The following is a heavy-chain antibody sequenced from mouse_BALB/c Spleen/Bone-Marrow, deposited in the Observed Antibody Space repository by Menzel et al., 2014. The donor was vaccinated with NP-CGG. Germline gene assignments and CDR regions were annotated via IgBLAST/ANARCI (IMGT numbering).Heavy chain of an antibody. D-gene: IGHD3-3*01. V-gene: IGHV1-80*01. CDR2: IYPGDGDT. CDR1: GYAFSSYW. Sequence: QVQLKQSGAELVRPGSSVKISCKAFGYAFSSYWMNWVKQRPGQGLEWIGQIYPGDGDTNYNGKFKGKATLTADKSSSTAYMQLSSLTSEDSAAYFCARRGPGFDYWGQGTTLTVSS. CDR3: ARRGPGFDY. J-gene: IGHJ2*01.